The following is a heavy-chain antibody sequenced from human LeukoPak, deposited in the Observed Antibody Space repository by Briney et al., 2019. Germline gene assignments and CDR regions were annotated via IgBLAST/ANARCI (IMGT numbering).Heavy chain of an antibody. V-gene: IGHV3-21*01. CDR1: GFTFSTYA. Sequence: GGSLRLSCSASGFTFSTYAMHWVRQAPGKGLEWVSSISSSSSSYIYYADSVKGRFTISRDNAKNSLYLQMNSLRIEDTAVYYCARDIIAVASSDYWGPGTLVTVSS. CDR3: ARDIIAVASSDY. J-gene: IGHJ4*02. CDR2: ISSSSSSYI. D-gene: IGHD6-19*01.